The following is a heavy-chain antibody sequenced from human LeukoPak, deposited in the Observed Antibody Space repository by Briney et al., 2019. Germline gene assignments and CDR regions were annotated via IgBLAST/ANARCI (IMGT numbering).Heavy chain of an antibody. CDR3: ARETMIVGPLDY. CDR1: GLTFSSYG. D-gene: IGHD3-22*01. CDR2: IWYDGSNK. J-gene: IGHJ4*02. Sequence: GGSLRLSCAASGLTFSSYGMHWVRQAPGKGLEWVAVIWYDGSNKYYADSVKGRFTISRDNSKNTLYLQMNSLRAEDTAVYYCARETMIVGPLDYWGQGTLVTVSS. V-gene: IGHV3-33*01.